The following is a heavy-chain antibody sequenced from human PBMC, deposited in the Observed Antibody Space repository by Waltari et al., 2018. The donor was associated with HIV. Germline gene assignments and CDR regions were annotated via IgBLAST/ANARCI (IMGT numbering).Heavy chain of an antibody. Sequence: EVQLLQSGGGLVQPGGSLRLSCTASGFTFSNYAMTWVRQAPGMGLGGVSGITGSGLSTYNADAVKGRFTISRDESMDTLYLQMNSLRPEDTAVYYCAKVSSSSLGRFDYWGQGTLVSVSS. CDR2: ITGSGLST. CDR1: GFTFSNYA. CDR3: AKVSSSSLGRFDY. V-gene: IGHV3-23*01. J-gene: IGHJ4*02. D-gene: IGHD6-6*01.